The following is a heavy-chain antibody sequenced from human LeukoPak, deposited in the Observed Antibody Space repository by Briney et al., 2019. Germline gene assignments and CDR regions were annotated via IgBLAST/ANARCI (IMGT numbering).Heavy chain of an antibody. J-gene: IGHJ4*02. D-gene: IGHD6-19*01. CDR3: ARFSGWHLAYLDY. CDR2: IIPIFGTA. V-gene: IGHV1-69*13. Sequence: SVKVSCKASGGTFSSYAISWVRQAPGQGLERMGGIIPIFGTANYAQKFQGRVTITADESTSTAYMELSSLRSEDTAVYYCARFSGWHLAYLDYWGQGTLVTVSS. CDR1: GGTFSSYA.